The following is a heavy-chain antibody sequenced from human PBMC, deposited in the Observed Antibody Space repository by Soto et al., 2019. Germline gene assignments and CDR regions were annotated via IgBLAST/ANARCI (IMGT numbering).Heavy chain of an antibody. V-gene: IGHV4-34*01. CDR2: INHSGST. D-gene: IGHD6-13*01. J-gene: IGHJ5*02. Sequence: SETLSLTCAVYGGSFSGYYWSWIRQPPGKGLEWIGEINHSGSTNYNPSLKSRVTISVDTSKNQFSLKLSSVTAADTAVYYCARGPNAKYSSSWYGAGRNNWFDPWGQGTLVTVSS. CDR1: GGSFSGYY. CDR3: ARGPNAKYSSSWYGAGRNNWFDP.